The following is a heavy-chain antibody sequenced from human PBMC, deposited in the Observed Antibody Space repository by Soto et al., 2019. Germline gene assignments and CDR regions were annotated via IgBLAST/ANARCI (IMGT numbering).Heavy chain of an antibody. CDR1: GYTFTNYD. CDR3: ASQGVDFWRMGHYYGMGV. Sequence: QVQLVQSGAEVKKPEASVKVSCKASGYTFTNYDVNWVRQAAGQGLEWMGWMNPNSGNTDYAQKFRDRVAMTRNTSIDTAYMELSSLTSEDTAVYYCASQGVDFWRMGHYYGMGVCGQGTAVTVAS. J-gene: IGHJ6*02. CDR2: MNPNSGNT. V-gene: IGHV1-8*01. D-gene: IGHD3-3*01.